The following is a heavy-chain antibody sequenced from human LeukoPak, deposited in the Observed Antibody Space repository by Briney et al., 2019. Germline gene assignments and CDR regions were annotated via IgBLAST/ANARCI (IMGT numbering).Heavy chain of an antibody. J-gene: IGHJ5*02. Sequence: GGSLRLSCVASGLTFTSHWMSWVRQAPGKGLEWVANIKQDGSEKYYVDSVKGRFTISRDNAKNSVYLQMNSLRAEDTAVYYCARGAFGPWGQGTLVSVSS. CDR1: GLTFTSHW. V-gene: IGHV3-7*01. CDR2: IKQDGSEK. CDR3: ARGAFGP.